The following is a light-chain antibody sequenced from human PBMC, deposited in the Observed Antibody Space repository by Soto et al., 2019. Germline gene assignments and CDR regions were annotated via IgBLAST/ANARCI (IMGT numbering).Light chain of an antibody. J-gene: IGKJ1*01. CDR3: QQYNNWPV. CDR2: AAS. V-gene: IGKV3-15*01. Sequence: EIVLTQSSGTLSLSPGERAALSCRASQSVSSSNLAWYQQKPGQAPRLLIYAASTRATGIPARFSGSGSGTEFTLTISSLQSEDFAVYYCQQYNNWPVFGQGTKVDIK. CDR1: QSVSSSN.